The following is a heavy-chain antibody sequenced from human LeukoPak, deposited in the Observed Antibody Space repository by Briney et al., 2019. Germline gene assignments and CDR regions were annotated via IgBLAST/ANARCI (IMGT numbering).Heavy chain of an antibody. CDR2: INHSGST. J-gene: IGHJ6*03. CDR3: ARGMHDFWSASYYYYYMDV. CDR1: GGSFSGYY. V-gene: IGHV4-34*01. D-gene: IGHD3-3*01. Sequence: PSETLSLTCAVYGGSFSGYYWSWIRQPPGKGLEWIGEINHSGSTNYNPSLKSRVTISVDTSKNQFSLKLRSVTAADTAVYYCARGMHDFWSASYYYYYMDVWGKGTTVTVSS.